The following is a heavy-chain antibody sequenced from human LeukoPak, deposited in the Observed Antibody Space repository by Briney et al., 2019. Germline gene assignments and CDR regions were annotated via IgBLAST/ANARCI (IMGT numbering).Heavy chain of an antibody. CDR1: GGIFSSYA. V-gene: IGHV1-69*04. J-gene: IGHJ4*02. CDR3: ARAVRYYGSGSYGYYFDY. CDR2: IIPILGIA. Sequence: SVKVSCKASGGIFSSYAISWVRQAPGQGLEWMGRIIPILGIANYAQKFQGRVTITADKSTSTAYMDLSSLRSEDTAVYYYARAVRYYGSGSYGYYFDYWGQGTLVTVSS. D-gene: IGHD3-10*01.